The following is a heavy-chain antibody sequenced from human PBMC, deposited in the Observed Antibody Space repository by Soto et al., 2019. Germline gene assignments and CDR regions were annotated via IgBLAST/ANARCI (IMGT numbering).Heavy chain of an antibody. CDR2: IHYSGST. Sequence: PSETLSLTCTVSNDSIINYYWSWIRQSPGKGLEWIGFIHYSGSTSYNPSLRSRVTISVDTSKNQFSLKLTSVTAADTAVYYCARSASGDKYSWFDPWGQGVLVTV. J-gene: IGHJ5*02. D-gene: IGHD2-21*02. CDR3: ARSASGDKYSWFDP. CDR1: NDSIINYY. V-gene: IGHV4-59*01.